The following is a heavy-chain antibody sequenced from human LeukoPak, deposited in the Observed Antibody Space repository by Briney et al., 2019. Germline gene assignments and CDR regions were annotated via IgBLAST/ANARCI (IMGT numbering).Heavy chain of an antibody. J-gene: IGHJ5*02. CDR2: IYYSGST. D-gene: IGHD2-2*01. CDR3: ARVGWYCSSTSCYARWFDP. CDR1: GGSVSSGSYY. Sequence: SETLSLTCTVSGGSVSSGSYYWSWIRQPPGKGLEWIGYIYYSGSTNYNPSLKSRVTISVDTSKNQFSLRLSSVTAADTAVYYCARVGWYCSSTSCYARWFDPWGQGTLVTVSS. V-gene: IGHV4-61*01.